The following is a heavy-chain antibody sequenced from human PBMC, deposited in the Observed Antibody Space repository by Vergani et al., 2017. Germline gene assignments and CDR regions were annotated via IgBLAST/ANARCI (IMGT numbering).Heavy chain of an antibody. CDR2: LNPTTGHT. CDR1: GYIFKNYY. Sequence: VQLVQSGAEVRKPGASVTVSCTASGYIFKNYYIHWLRQAPGQAFEWMGILNPTTGHTTSAQKFQGRVTMTRDTSISTAYMELSRLRSDDTAVYYCARDLDVVVTALGYWGQGTLVTVSS. J-gene: IGHJ4*02. V-gene: IGHV1-2*02. CDR3: ARDLDVVVTALGY. D-gene: IGHD2-21*02.